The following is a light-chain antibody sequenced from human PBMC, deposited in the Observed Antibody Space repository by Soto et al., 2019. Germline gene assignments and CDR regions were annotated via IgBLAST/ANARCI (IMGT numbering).Light chain of an antibody. CDR2: GAS. Sequence: EIVMTQSPGTLSVSPGERATLSCGASQSVSSNLAWYQQKPGKAPRLLIYGASTRATGIPARLSGSGSGTEFTLRIRSLQSEDFAVYYCQQYHNWVTFGGGTKVDIK. CDR3: QQYHNWVT. CDR1: QSVSSN. V-gene: IGKV3D-15*01. J-gene: IGKJ4*01.